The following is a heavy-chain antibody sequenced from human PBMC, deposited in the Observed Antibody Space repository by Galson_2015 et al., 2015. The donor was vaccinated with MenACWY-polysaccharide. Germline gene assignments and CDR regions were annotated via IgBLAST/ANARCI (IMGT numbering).Heavy chain of an antibody. CDR1: FSVTATGVG. J-gene: IGHJ4*02. V-gene: IGHV2-5*02. CDR3: VRLLGGVSFDS. Sequence: FSVTATGVGVGWIRQPPGEAPEWLAHIYWDGDKRFSPSLGARLTITKDTSRDQVVLTMTDMDPVDTATYYCVRLLGGVSFDSWGQGTL. D-gene: IGHD1-26*01. CDR2: IYWDGDK.